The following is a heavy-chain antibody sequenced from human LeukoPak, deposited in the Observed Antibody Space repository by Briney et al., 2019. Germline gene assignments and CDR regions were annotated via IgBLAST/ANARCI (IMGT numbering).Heavy chain of an antibody. CDR2: IKQDGSER. V-gene: IGHV3-7*01. CDR3: ATDNVYCSRTSCYQTFDY. J-gene: IGHJ4*02. CDR1: GFSFSSYW. Sequence: GGSLRLSCAASGFSFSSYWMSWVRQAPGKGLEWVAIIKQDGSERYYVDSVKGRFTISRDNSRNSLCLQMDILRAEDTAVYYCATDNVYCSRTSCYQTFDYWGQGTLVTVPS. D-gene: IGHD2-2*01.